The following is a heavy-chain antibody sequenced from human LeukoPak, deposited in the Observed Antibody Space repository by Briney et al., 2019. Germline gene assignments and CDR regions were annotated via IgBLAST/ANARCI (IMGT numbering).Heavy chain of an antibody. D-gene: IGHD6-19*01. V-gene: IGHV4-4*08. CDR3: ARSPHNSAWYEKWFDP. Sequence: SETLSLTCTVSGVSISTYYWSWIRQSPGNGLEWIADISASGRTNYNPSLESRVTVSIASSKTQFSLKLRSVTAADTAVFYCARSPHNSAWYEKWFDPWGQGTLVTVSS. CDR2: ISASGRT. J-gene: IGHJ5*02. CDR1: GVSISTYY.